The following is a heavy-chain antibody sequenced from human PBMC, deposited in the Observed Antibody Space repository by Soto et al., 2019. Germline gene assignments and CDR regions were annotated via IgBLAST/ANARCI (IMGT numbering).Heavy chain of an antibody. D-gene: IGHD6-13*01. CDR3: ARDHSSSLFMPYPYGMDV. Sequence: EVQLVESGGGLVQPGGSLRLSCAASGFTVSSNYMSWVRQAPGKGLEWVSVIYSGGSTYYSDSVKGRFTISSDNSKNNLYIQMNRLRAEDTAVYYCARDHSSSLFMPYPYGMDVWGQGTTVTVSS. J-gene: IGHJ6*02. V-gene: IGHV3-66*01. CDR2: IYSGGST. CDR1: GFTVSSNY.